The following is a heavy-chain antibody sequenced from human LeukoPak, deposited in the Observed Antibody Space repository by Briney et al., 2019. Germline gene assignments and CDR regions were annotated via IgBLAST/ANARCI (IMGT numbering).Heavy chain of an antibody. CDR1: GGSISSYY. CDR2: INHSGST. D-gene: IGHD4-17*01. J-gene: IGHJ4*02. Sequence: SETLSLTCTVSGGSISSYYWSWIRQPPGKGLEWIGEINHSGSTNYNPSLKSRVTISVDTSKNQFSLKLSSVTAADTAVYYCARRPLRVTTNTFDYWGQGTLVTVSS. V-gene: IGHV4-34*01. CDR3: ARRPLRVTTNTFDY.